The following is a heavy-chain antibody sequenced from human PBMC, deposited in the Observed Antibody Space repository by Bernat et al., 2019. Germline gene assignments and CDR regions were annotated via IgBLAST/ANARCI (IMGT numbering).Heavy chain of an antibody. CDR2: ISYDGSNK. Sequence: QVQLVESGGGVVQPGRSLRLSCAASGFTFSSYAMHWVRQAPGKGLEWVAVISYDGSNKYYADSVKGRFTISRDNSKNTLYLQMNSLRAEDTAVYYCAKEAVRSSAGKDSGNFGYWGQGTLVTVSS. CDR3: AKEAVRSSAGKDSGNFGY. J-gene: IGHJ4*02. CDR1: GFTFSSYA. V-gene: IGHV3-30*07. D-gene: IGHD3-10*01.